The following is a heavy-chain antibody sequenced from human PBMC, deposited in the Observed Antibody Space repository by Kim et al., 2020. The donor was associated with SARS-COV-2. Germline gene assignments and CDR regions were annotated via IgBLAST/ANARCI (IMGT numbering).Heavy chain of an antibody. CDR1: GGSISSSSYY. CDR2: IYYSGST. J-gene: IGHJ4*02. V-gene: IGHV4-39*01. D-gene: IGHD2-15*01. Sequence: SETLSLTCTVSGGSISSSSYYWGWIRQPPGKGLEWIGSIYYSGSTYYNPSLKSRVTISVDTSKNQFSLKLSSVTAADTAVYYCARLGWQLYIDYWGQGTLVTVSS. CDR3: ARLGWQLYIDY.